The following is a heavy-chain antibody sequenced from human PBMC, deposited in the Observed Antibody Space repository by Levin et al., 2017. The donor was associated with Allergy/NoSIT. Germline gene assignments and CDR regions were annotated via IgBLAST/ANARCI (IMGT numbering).Heavy chain of an antibody. Sequence: GGSLRLSCSASGFTFSTYAMYWVRQAPGEGLEFVSAISTNGGNTYYADSVKGRFTISRDNSKNTLFLQMSGLRADDTAVYDCVRGSAVAGTWGDYWGQGTLVTVAA. J-gene: IGHJ4*02. CDR2: ISTNGGNT. V-gene: IGHV3-64D*06. CDR1: GFTFSTYA. CDR3: VRGSAVAGTWGDY. D-gene: IGHD6-19*01.